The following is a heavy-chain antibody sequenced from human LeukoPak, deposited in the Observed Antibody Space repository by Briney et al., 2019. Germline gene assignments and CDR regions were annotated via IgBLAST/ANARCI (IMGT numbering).Heavy chain of an antibody. D-gene: IGHD4-11*01. Sequence: GGGLRVSCVASLFTFSGYIMSSVRPAPDTGLEWVGVIYYDGSNKYYADSVKGRFTISRDNSKNTLYLQMNSLRAEDTAVYYCAKDWSVIYYYYYYGMDVWGQGTTVTVSS. CDR1: LFTFSGYI. V-gene: IGHV3-30*18. J-gene: IGHJ6*02. CDR3: AKDWSVIYYYYYYGMDV. CDR2: IYYDGSNK.